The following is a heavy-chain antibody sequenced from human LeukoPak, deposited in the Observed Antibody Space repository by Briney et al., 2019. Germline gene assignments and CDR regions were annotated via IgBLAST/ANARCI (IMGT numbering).Heavy chain of an antibody. V-gene: IGHV3-66*01. CDR1: GFTVSSNY. J-gene: IGHJ4*02. CDR3: AREGYDILTGYSRVS. D-gene: IGHD3-9*01. Sequence: GGSLRLSCAASGFTVSSNYMSWVRQAPGKGLEWVSVIYSGGSTYYADSVKGRFTISRDNSKNTLYLQMNSLRAEDTAVYYCAREGYDILTGYSRVSWGQGTLVIVSS. CDR2: IYSGGST.